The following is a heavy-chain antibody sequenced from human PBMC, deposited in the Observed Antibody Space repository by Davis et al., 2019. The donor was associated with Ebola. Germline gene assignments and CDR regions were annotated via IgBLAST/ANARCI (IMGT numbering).Heavy chain of an antibody. D-gene: IGHD6-6*01. CDR3: AREVYSSSSLDY. V-gene: IGHV4-31*11. CDR2: IYYSGST. Sequence: PSETLSLTCAVYGGSFSGYYWSWIRQHPGKGLEWIGYIYYSGSTYYNPSLKSRVTISVDTSKNQFSLKLSSVTAADTAVYYCAREVYSSSSLDYWGQGTLVTVSS. CDR1: GGSFSGYY. J-gene: IGHJ4*02.